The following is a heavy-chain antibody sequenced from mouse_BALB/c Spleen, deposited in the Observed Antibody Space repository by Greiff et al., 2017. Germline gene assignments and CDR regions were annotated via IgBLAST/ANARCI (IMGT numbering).Heavy chain of an antibody. CDR1: GYTFTSYT. D-gene: IGHD2-1*01. V-gene: IGHV1-4*01. CDR3: ARGANYGNYWFAY. J-gene: IGHJ3*01. CDR2: INPSSGYT. Sequence: VQLQQSGAELARPGASVKMSCKASGYTFTSYTMHWVKQRPGQGLEWIGYINPSSGYTNYNQKFKDKATLTADKSSSTAYMQLSSLTSEDSAVYYCARGANYGNYWFAYWGQGTLVTVSA.